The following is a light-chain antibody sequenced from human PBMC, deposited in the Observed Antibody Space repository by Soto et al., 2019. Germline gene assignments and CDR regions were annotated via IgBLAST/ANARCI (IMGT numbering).Light chain of an antibody. Sequence: AILMTQSPSSLSASVRDRVTITCRASQGTRADLGWYQQKPPEAPKLLIYGTSSLHTGVTSRFSGSGSGADFTLTTSSLQPEDYATYDCLQDYDYPRTFGQGTKVEIK. CDR2: GTS. CDR3: LQDYDYPRT. V-gene: IGKV1-6*01. CDR1: QGTRAD. J-gene: IGKJ1*01.